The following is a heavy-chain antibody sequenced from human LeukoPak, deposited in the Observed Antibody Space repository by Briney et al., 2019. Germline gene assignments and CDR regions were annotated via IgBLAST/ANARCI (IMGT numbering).Heavy chain of an antibody. J-gene: IGHJ4*01. CDR3: ARDQAYDSSGYYPH. CDR2: ISSSTTI. V-gene: IGHV3-48*02. CDR1: GFTFSSYS. D-gene: IGHD3-22*01. Sequence: LAGGSLRLSCAASGFTFSSYSMNWVRQAPGKGLEWVSYISSSTTIYYADSVKGRFTISRDNAKNSLYLQMNSLRDEDTAVYYCARDQAYDSSGYYPHWGHGTLVTVSS.